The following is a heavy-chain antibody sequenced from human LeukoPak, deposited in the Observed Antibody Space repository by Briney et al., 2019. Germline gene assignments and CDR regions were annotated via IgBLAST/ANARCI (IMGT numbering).Heavy chain of an antibody. D-gene: IGHD3-10*01. J-gene: IGHJ4*02. CDR1: GGSISSYY. CDR2: IYYSGST. Sequence: SETLSLTCTVSGGSISSYYWSWIRQPPGKGLEWIGYIYYSGSTNYNPSLKSRVTISVDTSKKQFSLKLSSVTAADTAVYYCARHPRHFGSGSYYTPFDYWGQGTLVTVSS. CDR3: ARHPRHFGSGSYYTPFDY. V-gene: IGHV4-59*08.